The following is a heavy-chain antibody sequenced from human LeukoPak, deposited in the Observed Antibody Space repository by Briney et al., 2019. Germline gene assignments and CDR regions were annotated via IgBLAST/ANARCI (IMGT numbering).Heavy chain of an antibody. J-gene: IGHJ4*02. D-gene: IGHD3-10*01. V-gene: IGHV4-59*01. CDR3: ARDGSTGLDY. CDR2: IYYSGST. Sequence: SGILSLTCTVSGGSISSYYWSWIRQPPGKGLEWIGYIYYSGSTNYNPSLKSRVTISVDTSKNQFSLKLSSVTAADTAVYYCARDGSTGLDYWGQGTLVTVSS. CDR1: GGSISSYY.